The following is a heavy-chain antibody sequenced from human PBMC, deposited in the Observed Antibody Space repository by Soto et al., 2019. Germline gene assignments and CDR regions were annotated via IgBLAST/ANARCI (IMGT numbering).Heavy chain of an antibody. CDR1: GGSISSYF. CDR3: ARQDRSYNWFDP. D-gene: IGHD3-10*01. CDR2: IYYSGST. Sequence: PSETLSLTCTVSGGSISSYFWNWIRQPPGKGLEWIGYIYYSGSTNYNPSLKSRVSISVETSKNQFSLKLSSVTAADTAVYYCARQDRSYNWFDPWGQGTLVTVSS. V-gene: IGHV4-59*08. J-gene: IGHJ5*02.